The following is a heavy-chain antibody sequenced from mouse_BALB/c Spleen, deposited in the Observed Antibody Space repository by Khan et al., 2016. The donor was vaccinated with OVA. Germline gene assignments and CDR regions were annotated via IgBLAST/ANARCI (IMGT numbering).Heavy chain of an antibody. CDR1: GFNIKDYY. CDR2: IDPENGDT. D-gene: IGHD1-1*01. J-gene: IGHJ3*01. V-gene: IGHV14-4*02. Sequence: EVQLQQSGAELVRSGASVKLSCTASGFNIKDYYMHWVKQRPEQGLEWIGWIDPENGDTEYAPKFQGKATMTADTSSNTAYMQLSSLTSEDTAVYYCKLIRPAWLAYWGQGTLVTVSA. CDR3: KLIRPAWLAY.